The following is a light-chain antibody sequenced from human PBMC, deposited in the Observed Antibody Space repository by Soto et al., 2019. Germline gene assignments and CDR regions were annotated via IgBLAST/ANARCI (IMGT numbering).Light chain of an antibody. CDR3: SSYTRRSTLV. V-gene: IGLV2-14*01. CDR1: TSDVGGYNF. Sequence: QSALTQPASVSGSPGQSITISCTGTTSDVGGYNFVSWYQQSPGKAPKLMIYEVANRPSGVSDRFSGSKSGNTASLTISGLQAEYEADYYCSSYTRRSTLVFGGGTKVTVL. CDR2: EVA. J-gene: IGLJ3*02.